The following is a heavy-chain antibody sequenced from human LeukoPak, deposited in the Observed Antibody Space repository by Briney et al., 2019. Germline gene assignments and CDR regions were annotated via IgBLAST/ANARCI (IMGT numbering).Heavy chain of an antibody. CDR3: AKDSYGSGSYSPDY. CDR1: GFTFSSYA. CDR2: ISDSGDST. V-gene: IGHV3-23*01. Sequence: PGGSLRLSCAASGFTFSSYAMTWVRQAPGKGLEWVSAISDSGDSTYYADSVKGRFTISRDNSKNTLYLQMNSLRAEDTAVYYCAKDSYGSGSYSPDYWGQGTLVTASS. D-gene: IGHD3-10*01. J-gene: IGHJ4*02.